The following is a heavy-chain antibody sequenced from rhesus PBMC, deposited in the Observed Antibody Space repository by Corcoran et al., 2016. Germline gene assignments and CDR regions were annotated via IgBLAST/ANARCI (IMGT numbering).Heavy chain of an antibody. V-gene: IGHV4-80*01. CDR3: ASHGNILFFDL. CDR1: GASLSSYW. CDR2: INGDHGTT. Sequence: QVRLQESGPGPVKPSETLSVTCAVSGASLSSYWWSWIRQPPGKGLEWVGEINGDHGTTTYTPSLEARVSISKDASQTQFSLKLTSVTAADTAVYYCASHGNILFFDLWGQGVLVPVSS. D-gene: IGHD2-15*01. J-gene: IGHJ4*01.